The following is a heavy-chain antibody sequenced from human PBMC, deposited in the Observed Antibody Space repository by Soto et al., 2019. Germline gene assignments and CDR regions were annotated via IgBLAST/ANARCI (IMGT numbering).Heavy chain of an antibody. CDR2: INHSGST. D-gene: IGHD4-17*01. Sequence: SETLSLTCAVYGGSFSGYYWSWIRQPPGKGLEWIGEINHSGSTNYNPSLKSRVTISVDTSKNQFSLKLSSVTAADTAVYYCARGPYGDEIVDAFDIWGQGTMVTVSS. V-gene: IGHV4-34*01. CDR1: GGSFSGYY. CDR3: ARGPYGDEIVDAFDI. J-gene: IGHJ3*02.